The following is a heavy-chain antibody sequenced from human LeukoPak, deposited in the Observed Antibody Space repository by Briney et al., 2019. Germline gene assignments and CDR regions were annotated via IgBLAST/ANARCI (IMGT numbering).Heavy chain of an antibody. D-gene: IGHD3-3*01. Sequence: ASETLTLICDVSGGSVTSTNGWTWVRQPPGKGLEWIGEVHLDGRTNYNPSLKSRLIMSVDLPENHISLKLTSVTAADTAVYYCAREGGFYRPLDYSGQGTVVTVSS. J-gene: IGHJ4*02. CDR1: GGSVTSTNG. V-gene: IGHV4-4*02. CDR2: VHLDGRT. CDR3: AREGGFYRPLDY.